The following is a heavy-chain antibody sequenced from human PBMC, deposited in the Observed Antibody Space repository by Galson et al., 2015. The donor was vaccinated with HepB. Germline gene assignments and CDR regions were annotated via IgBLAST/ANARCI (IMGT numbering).Heavy chain of an antibody. V-gene: IGHV1-3*01. J-gene: IGHJ5*01. CDR2: INAGNGNT. CDR3: ARDRSISSSWYSASFDS. Sequence: SVKVSCKASGYTFTSYAMNWVRQAPGQGLEWMGWINAGNGNTKYSQKFQGRVTITRDTSASTAYMELSSLRSEDTAVYYCARDRSISSSWYSASFDSWGQGTLVTVSS. D-gene: IGHD6-13*01. CDR1: GYTFTSYA.